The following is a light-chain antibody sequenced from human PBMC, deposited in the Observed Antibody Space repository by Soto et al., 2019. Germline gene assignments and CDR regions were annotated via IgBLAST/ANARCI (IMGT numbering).Light chain of an antibody. CDR1: SSDVGGYNY. J-gene: IGLJ2*01. CDR2: DVS. V-gene: IGLV2-14*01. CDR3: SSYTSSSGRV. Sequence: QSVLTQPASVSGSPGQSITISCTGTSSDVGGYNYVSWYQQHPGKAPKLIIYDVSNRPSGVSNRFSGSKSGNTASLTISGLQAEDEADYYCSSYTSSSGRVFGGGTKLTVL.